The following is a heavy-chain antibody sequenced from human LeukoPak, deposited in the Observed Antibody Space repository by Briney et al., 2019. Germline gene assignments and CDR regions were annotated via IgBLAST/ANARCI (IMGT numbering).Heavy chain of an antibody. CDR2: ISGSGNTI. D-gene: IGHD6-19*01. J-gene: IGHJ4*02. CDR1: EFTFRGYE. V-gene: IGHV3-48*03. Sequence: GGSLRLSCVASEFTFRGYELNWVRQAPGKGLEWVSYISGSGNTILYADSVKGRFTISRDNAKNSLSLQMSSLRAEDTAVYYCARRLLGIEVAADYWGQGTLVTVSS. CDR3: ARRLLGIEVAADY.